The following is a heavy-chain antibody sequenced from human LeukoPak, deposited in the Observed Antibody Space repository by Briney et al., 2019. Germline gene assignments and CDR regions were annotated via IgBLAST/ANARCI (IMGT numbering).Heavy chain of an antibody. CDR3: VRGAYSSSWLNFDY. CDR1: GFTVSSNY. CDR2: IYSGGST. Sequence: GGSLRLSCAASGFTVSSNYMSWVRQAPGKGLEGVSVIYSGGSTYYADSVKGRFTISRDNSKNTLYLQMNSLRAEDTAVYYCVRGAYSSSWLNFDYWGQGTLVTVSS. V-gene: IGHV3-53*05. J-gene: IGHJ4*02. D-gene: IGHD6-13*01.